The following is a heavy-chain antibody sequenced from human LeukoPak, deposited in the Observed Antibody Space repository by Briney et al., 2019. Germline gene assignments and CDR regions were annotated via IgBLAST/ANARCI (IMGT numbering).Heavy chain of an antibody. CDR1: SGSISSYY. CDR3: AREAGYSSSSGYYYYYMDV. D-gene: IGHD6-6*01. Sequence: SETLSLTCTVSSGSISSYYWSWIRQPAGKGLEWIGRIYTSGSTNYNPSLKSRVTISVDTSKNQFSLKLSSVTAADTAVYYCAREAGYSSSSGYYYYYMDVWGKGTTVTVSS. J-gene: IGHJ6*03. V-gene: IGHV4-4*07. CDR2: IYTSGST.